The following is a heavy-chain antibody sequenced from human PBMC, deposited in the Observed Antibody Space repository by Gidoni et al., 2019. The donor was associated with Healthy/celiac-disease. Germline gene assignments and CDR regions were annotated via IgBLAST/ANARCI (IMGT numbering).Heavy chain of an antibody. CDR2: IDPSDSYT. CDR1: GYSFSRHW. V-gene: IGHV5-10-1*03. CDR3: ARHSGYYYDSSGYYYFYYYGMDV. D-gene: IGHD3-22*01. Sequence: VPLVQSGAEANTPGESLSISCNCSGYSFSRHWLSRVRQMPGKGLEWMGRIDPSDSYTNYSPSFQGHVTISADKYNSTAYLQWSSLKASDTAMYYCARHSGYYYDSSGYYYFYYYGMDVWGQGTTVTVS. J-gene: IGHJ6*02.